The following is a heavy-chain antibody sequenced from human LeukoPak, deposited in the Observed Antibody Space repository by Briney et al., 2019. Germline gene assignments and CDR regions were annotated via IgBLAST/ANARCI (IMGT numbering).Heavy chain of an antibody. CDR2: INPSGGST. D-gene: IGHD5-18*01. J-gene: IGHJ4*02. V-gene: IGHV1-46*01. CDR1: GYTFTSYY. Sequence: GASVKVSCKASGYTFTSYYMHWVRQAPGQGLEWMGIINPSGGSTSYAQKFQGRVTMTRDTSTSTVYMELSSLRSEDTAVYYCARGPQHTWIQLWLQPGRIDYWGQGTLVTVSS. CDR3: ARGPQHTWIQLWLQPGRIDY.